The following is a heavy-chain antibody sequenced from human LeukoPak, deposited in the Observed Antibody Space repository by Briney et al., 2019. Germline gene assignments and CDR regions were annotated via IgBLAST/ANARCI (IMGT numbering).Heavy chain of an antibody. J-gene: IGHJ4*02. V-gene: IGHV3-53*01. CDR2: IYSDNT. CDR1: EFTVSSNS. D-gene: IGHD4/OR15-4a*01. CDR3: ARRAGAYSHPYDY. Sequence: GGSLRLTCTVSEFTVSSNSMSWVRQAPGKGLEWVSFIYSDNTHYSDSVKGRFTISRDNSKNTLYLQMNSLRAEDTAVYYCARRAGAYSHPYDYWGQGTLVTVSS.